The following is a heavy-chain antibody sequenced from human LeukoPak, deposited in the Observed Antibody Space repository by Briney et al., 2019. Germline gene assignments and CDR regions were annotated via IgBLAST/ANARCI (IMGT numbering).Heavy chain of an antibody. V-gene: IGHV3-30*03. CDR3: ALLPQWDPIDY. CDR1: GFTFSSYG. J-gene: IGHJ4*02. Sequence: GGSLRLSCAASGFTFSSYGMHWVRQAPGKGLEWVAAISYDGSNKYYADSVKGRFTISRDNSKNTLYLQMNSLRAEDTAVYYCALLPQWDPIDYWGQGTLVTVSS. CDR2: ISYDGSNK. D-gene: IGHD1-26*01.